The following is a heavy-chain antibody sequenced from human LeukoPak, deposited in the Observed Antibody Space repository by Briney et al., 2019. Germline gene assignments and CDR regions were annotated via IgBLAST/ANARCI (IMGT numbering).Heavy chain of an antibody. V-gene: IGHV4-34*01. Sequence: PSETLSLTCAVNGGTFSGYYWSWIRQPPGEGLEWIGEINHSVSTNYNPSLKSRVTISVDTSKNQFSLKLSSVTAADTAVYYCARGLGGYCSGGSCRPHNWFDPWGQGTLVTVSS. CDR2: INHSVST. J-gene: IGHJ5*02. CDR3: ARGLGGYCSGGSCRPHNWFDP. D-gene: IGHD2-15*01. CDR1: GGTFSGYY.